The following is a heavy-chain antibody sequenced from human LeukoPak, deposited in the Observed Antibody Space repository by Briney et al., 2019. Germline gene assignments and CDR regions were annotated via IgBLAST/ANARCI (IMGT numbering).Heavy chain of an antibody. D-gene: IGHD3-16*01. J-gene: IGHJ4*02. CDR3: ASEGD. CDR1: GFTVSSNY. Sequence: PGGSLRLPCAVSGFTVSSNYFSWVRQAPGKGLEWVSVIYTEGTTYYADSVKGRFIISRDNSKNTVYLQMNSLRVEDTAVYYCASEGDWGQGTLVTVPS. V-gene: IGHV3-66*02. CDR2: IYTEGTT.